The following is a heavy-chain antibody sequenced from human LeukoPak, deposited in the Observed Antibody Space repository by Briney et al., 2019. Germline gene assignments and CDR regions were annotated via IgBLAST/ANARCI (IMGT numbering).Heavy chain of an antibody. CDR3: ARLGPDSSSWYPFDY. Sequence: PSETLSLTCTVSGGSISSYYWSWIRQPPGKGLEWIGYIYYSGSTNYNPSLKSRVTISVDTSKNQFSLKLSSVTAADTAVYYCARLGPDSSSWYPFDYWGQGTLVTVSS. CDR2: IYYSGST. J-gene: IGHJ4*02. D-gene: IGHD6-13*01. V-gene: IGHV4-59*01. CDR1: GGSISSYY.